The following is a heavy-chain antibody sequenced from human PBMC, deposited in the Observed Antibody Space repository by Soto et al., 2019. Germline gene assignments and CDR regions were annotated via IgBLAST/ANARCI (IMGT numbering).Heavy chain of an antibody. D-gene: IGHD4-4*01. J-gene: IGHJ4*02. Sequence: QGQLVQSGTEVKKPGASVKVSRKASGYTFTNYGITWVRQAPGQGLEWMGWISASNGNTKYAQKFQGRFTMTTDTSTTTAYLELRSLRSDDTAYYYCAKTHQRLQPPVGNWGQGTLVTVSS. CDR1: GYTFTNYG. CDR2: ISASNGNT. V-gene: IGHV1-18*01. CDR3: AKTHQRLQPPVGN.